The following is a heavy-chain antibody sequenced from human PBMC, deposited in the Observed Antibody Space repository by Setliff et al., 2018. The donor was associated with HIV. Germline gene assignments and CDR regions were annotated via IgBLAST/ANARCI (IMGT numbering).Heavy chain of an antibody. CDR2: IYHSGST. CDR1: GYAINNNFF. D-gene: IGHD2-2*01. CDR3: ARQSTTSRDFDS. Sequence: SETLSLTCAVSGYAINNNFFWGWVRQPPGKGLEWIGSIYHSGSTYYNPSLKSRISISIDASKNKFSLQLSSVTAADTAVYYCARQSTTSRDFDSWGQGTLVTVSS. J-gene: IGHJ4*02. V-gene: IGHV4-38-2*01.